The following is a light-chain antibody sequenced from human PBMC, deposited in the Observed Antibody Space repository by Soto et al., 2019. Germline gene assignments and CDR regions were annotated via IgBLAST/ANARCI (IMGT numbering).Light chain of an antibody. J-gene: IGKJ1*01. CDR1: KSVSSTY. CDR3: QQYGRSLWT. Sequence: EIVLTQSPGTLSLSPGERASLSCRASKSVSSTYLAWYQQKPGQAPRLLIYATSTRATGIPDRFSGSGSGTDFTLTISRLEPEDFAVYYCQQYGRSLWTFGQGTKVEIK. CDR2: ATS. V-gene: IGKV3-20*01.